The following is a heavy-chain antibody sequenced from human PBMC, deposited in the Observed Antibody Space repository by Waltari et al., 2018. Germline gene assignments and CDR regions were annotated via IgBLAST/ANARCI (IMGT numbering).Heavy chain of an antibody. Sequence: EVQLVESGGTLVQPGGSLRSSCSASGFPFRGYWMTWVRQAPGKGLEWVANIKADGSEQYYVDSVRGRFTISRDNAENSLYLQMNSLIADDTAVYYCARGSAYYVRVWDYWGQGTLVTVSS. CDR2: IKADGSEQ. J-gene: IGHJ4*02. CDR1: GFPFRGYW. CDR3: ARGSAYYVRVWDY. V-gene: IGHV3-7*03. D-gene: IGHD3-16*01.